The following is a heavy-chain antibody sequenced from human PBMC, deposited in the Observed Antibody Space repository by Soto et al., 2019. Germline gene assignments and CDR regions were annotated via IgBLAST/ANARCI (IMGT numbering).Heavy chain of an antibody. CDR3: ARDQSPSSGWPGMDV. J-gene: IGHJ6*02. CDR2: INPNSGGT. V-gene: IGHV1-2*02. D-gene: IGHD6-19*01. Sequence: QVQLVQSGAEVKKPGASVKVSCKASGYTFTDYYMHWVRQAPGQGLEWMGWINPNSGGTNYAQKFQGRVTMTRETSTSTAYMALNRLRSDDTAVYYCARDQSPSSGWPGMDVWGQGTTVTVSS. CDR1: GYTFTDYY.